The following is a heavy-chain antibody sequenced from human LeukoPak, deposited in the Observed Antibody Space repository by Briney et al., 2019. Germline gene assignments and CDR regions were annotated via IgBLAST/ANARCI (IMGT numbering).Heavy chain of an antibody. Sequence: GGSLRLSCAASGFTFSTYVMHRVRQAPGKGLEWVAFIRYDGSNKYYADSVRGRFTISRDNSKNTLSLQMNSLRDEDTAVYYCARDGSAAAGTLVDYWGQGTLVTVSS. CDR3: ARDGSAAAGTLVDY. D-gene: IGHD6-13*01. CDR1: GFTFSTYV. V-gene: IGHV3-30*02. J-gene: IGHJ4*02. CDR2: IRYDGSNK.